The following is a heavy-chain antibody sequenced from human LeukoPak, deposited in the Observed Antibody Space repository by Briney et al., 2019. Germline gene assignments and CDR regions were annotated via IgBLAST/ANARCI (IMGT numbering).Heavy chain of an antibody. CDR2: ISAYNGNT. J-gene: IGHJ4*02. Sequence: ASVKVSCKASGYTFTSYGISWVGQAPGQGLEWMGWISAYNGNTNYSQKFQGRVTMTTDTSTSTAYMELRSLRSDDTAVYYCARGPYYYDSTGSMGYWGQGTLVTVSS. CDR1: GYTFTSYG. CDR3: ARGPYYYDSTGSMGY. V-gene: IGHV1-18*01. D-gene: IGHD3-22*01.